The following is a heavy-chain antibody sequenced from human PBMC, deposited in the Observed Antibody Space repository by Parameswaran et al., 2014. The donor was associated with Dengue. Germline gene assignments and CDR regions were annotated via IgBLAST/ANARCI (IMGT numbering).Heavy chain of an antibody. Sequence: VRQAPGKGLEWVSYITTSGSAIYYADSVQDRFTISRDNARNLLYLQMNSLRAEDTAVYYCARKGCSGGSCSRGVWGYYYGMDVWGQGTTVTVSS. D-gene: IGHD2-15*01. CDR2: ITTSGSAI. J-gene: IGHJ6*02. CDR3: ARKGCSGGSCSRGVWGYYYGMDV. V-gene: IGHV3-11*01.